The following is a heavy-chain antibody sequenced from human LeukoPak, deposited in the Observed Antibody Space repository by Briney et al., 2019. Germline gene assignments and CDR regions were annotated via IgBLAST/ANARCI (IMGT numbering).Heavy chain of an antibody. CDR3: ARDLNSGYENYFDY. D-gene: IGHD5-12*01. CDR2: IIPIFGTA. J-gene: IGHJ4*02. V-gene: IGHV1-69*01. CDR1: GCTFSSYA. Sequence: SVTVSCKASGCTFSSYAISWVRQAPGQGLEWMGGIIPIFGTANYAQKFQGRVTITADESTSTAYMELSSLRSEDTAVYYCARDLNSGYENYFDYWGQGTLVTVSS.